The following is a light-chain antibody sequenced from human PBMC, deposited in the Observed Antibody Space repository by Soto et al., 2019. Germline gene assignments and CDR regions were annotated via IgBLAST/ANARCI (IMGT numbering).Light chain of an antibody. V-gene: IGKV3-20*01. CDR1: QTVSDSY. CDR2: GAS. Sequence: EILLTQSPGTLSWSPGERATLSCRASQTVSDSYLAWYQQKPGQAPRLLIYGASGRATGIPERFSGSGSGTDFTLTISRLEPEDFAVYYCQQKGQTFGQGTKVDIK. J-gene: IGKJ1*01. CDR3: QQKGQT.